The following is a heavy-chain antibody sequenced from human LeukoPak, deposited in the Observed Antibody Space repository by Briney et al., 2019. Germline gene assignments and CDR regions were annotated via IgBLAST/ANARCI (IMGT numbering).Heavy chain of an antibody. D-gene: IGHD2-2*01. CDR1: GYTFSNFG. J-gene: IGHJ4*02. Sequence: ASVRVSCKTSGYTFSNFGINWVRQAPGQGLEWMGWISGNNDNPNYGQKFQGRFTATTDSSTSTAYMELRNLTFDDTAVYYCARDGTSTDDYWGQGTLVTVSS. V-gene: IGHV1-18*01. CDR2: ISGNNDNP. CDR3: ARDGTSTDDY.